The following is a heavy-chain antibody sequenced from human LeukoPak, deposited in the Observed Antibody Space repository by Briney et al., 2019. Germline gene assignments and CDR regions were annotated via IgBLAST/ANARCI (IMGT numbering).Heavy chain of an antibody. CDR3: AKDRLRVAGGFDY. CDR1: GFTFSSYG. J-gene: IGHJ4*02. D-gene: IGHD3-10*01. Sequence: PGGSVRLSCEASGFTFSSYGMSWVRQAPGKGLEWVSSISDSGGSTYYADSVKGRFTISRDNSKNTLYVQMNRLRAEDTAVYYCAKDRLRVAGGFDYWGQGTLVTVSS. CDR2: ISDSGGST. V-gene: IGHV3-23*01.